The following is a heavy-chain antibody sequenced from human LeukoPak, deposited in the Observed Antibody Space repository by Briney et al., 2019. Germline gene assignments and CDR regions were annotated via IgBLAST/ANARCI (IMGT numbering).Heavy chain of an antibody. Sequence: GRSLRLSCAASGFTFDDYAMHWVRQAPGKGLEWVSGISWNSGSISYADSVKGRFTISRDNAKNSLYLQMNSLRAEDTALYYCAKMNAVTSYFDYWGQGTLVTVSS. CDR3: AKMNAVTSYFDY. CDR2: ISWNSGSI. V-gene: IGHV3-9*01. J-gene: IGHJ4*02. CDR1: GFTFDDYA. D-gene: IGHD4-11*01.